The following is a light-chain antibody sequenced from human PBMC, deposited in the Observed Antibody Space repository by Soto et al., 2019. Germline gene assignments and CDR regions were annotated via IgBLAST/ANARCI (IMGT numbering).Light chain of an antibody. CDR2: GAS. CDR3: QQYGSSPT. V-gene: IGKV3-20*01. CDR1: QSISNSY. J-gene: IGKJ4*01. Sequence: EIVLTQSPGTPTSSPAERATLSCRASQSISNSYLAWYLQKPGQPPRLLIYGASSRATGIPDRFSGSGSGTDFTLIISRLEPEDFAVYYCQQYGSSPTFGGGNKVDIK.